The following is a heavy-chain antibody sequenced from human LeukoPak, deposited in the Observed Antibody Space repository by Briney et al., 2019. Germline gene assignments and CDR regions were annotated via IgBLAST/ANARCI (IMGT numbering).Heavy chain of an antibody. Sequence: GGSLRLSCAASGFTFDDYGMSWVRQAPGKGLEWVSGINWNGGSTGFADFVKGRFTISRDNAKNSLYLQMSSLRVEDTALYYCARRRVTVVRGVDITSYYFDYWGQGTLVTVSS. CDR3: ARRRVTVVRGVDITSYYFDY. D-gene: IGHD3-10*01. J-gene: IGHJ4*02. CDR2: INWNGGST. CDR1: GFTFDDYG. V-gene: IGHV3-20*04.